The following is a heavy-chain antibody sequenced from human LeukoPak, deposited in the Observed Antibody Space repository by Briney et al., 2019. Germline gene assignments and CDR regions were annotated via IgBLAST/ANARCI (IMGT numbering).Heavy chain of an antibody. Sequence: GGSLRLSCGASGFTFSSYYMSWVRQAPGKGLEWVANIKQDGSEKYYMDSVKGRFTISRDKAKNSLYLQMNSLRAEDTAVYYCARGVGNAAAFDYWGQATLVTVSS. J-gene: IGHJ4*02. D-gene: IGHD2-2*01. CDR2: IKQDGSEK. CDR1: GFTFSSYY. CDR3: ARGVGNAAAFDY. V-gene: IGHV3-7*01.